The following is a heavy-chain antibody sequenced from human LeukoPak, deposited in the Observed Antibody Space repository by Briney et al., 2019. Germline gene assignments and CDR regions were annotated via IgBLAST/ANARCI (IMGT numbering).Heavy chain of an antibody. CDR3: ARDASPGILWFGELKGHWFDP. Sequence: ASVKVSCKASGYTFTSYYMHWVRQAPGEGLEWMGVINPSGGSTSYAQKFQGRVTMTRDTSISTAYMELGRLRSDDTAVYYCARDASPGILWFGELKGHWFDPWGQGTLVTVSS. J-gene: IGHJ5*02. V-gene: IGHV1-46*01. CDR2: INPSGGST. D-gene: IGHD3-10*01. CDR1: GYTFTSYY.